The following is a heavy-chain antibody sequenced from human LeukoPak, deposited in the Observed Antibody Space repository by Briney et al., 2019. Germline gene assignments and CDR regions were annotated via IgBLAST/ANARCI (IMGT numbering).Heavy chain of an antibody. CDR3: ARDVDYGSYYDY. Sequence: SETLSLTCAVSGGSISSYYWSWIRQPPGKGLEWIGYIYYSGSTNYNPSLKSRVTISVDTSKNQFSLKLSSVTAADTAVYYCARDVDYGSYYDYWGQGTLVTVSS. CDR1: GGSISSYY. D-gene: IGHD4/OR15-4a*01. CDR2: IYYSGST. V-gene: IGHV4-59*01. J-gene: IGHJ4*02.